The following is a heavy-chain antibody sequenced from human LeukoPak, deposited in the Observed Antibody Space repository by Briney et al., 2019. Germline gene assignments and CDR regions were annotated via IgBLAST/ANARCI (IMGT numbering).Heavy chain of an antibody. J-gene: IGHJ1*01. CDR2: IIPIFGTA. Sequence: VKVSCKASGGTFSSYAISWVRQAPGQGLEWMGGIIPIFGTANYAQKFQGRVTITADESTSTAYMELSSLRSEDTAVYYCARGLWFGELSAEYFQHWGQGTLVTVTS. V-gene: IGHV1-69*01. CDR3: ARGLWFGELSAEYFQH. CDR1: GGTFSSYA. D-gene: IGHD3-10*01.